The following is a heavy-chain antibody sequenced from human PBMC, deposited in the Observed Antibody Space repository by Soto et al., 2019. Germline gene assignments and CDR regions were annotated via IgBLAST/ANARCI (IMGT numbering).Heavy chain of an antibody. CDR3: ARRVAVDYYYGMDV. Sequence: PSETLSLTCTVSGGSIISSSYYWGWIRQPPGKGLEWIGSIYYSGSTYYNPSLKSRVTISVDTSKNQFSLKLSSVTAADTAVYYCARRVAVDYYYGMDVWGQGTTVTVSS. CDR2: IYYSGST. D-gene: IGHD6-19*01. V-gene: IGHV4-39*01. J-gene: IGHJ6*02. CDR1: GGSIISSSYY.